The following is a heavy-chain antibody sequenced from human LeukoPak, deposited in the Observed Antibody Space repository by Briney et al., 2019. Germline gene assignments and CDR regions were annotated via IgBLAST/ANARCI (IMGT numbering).Heavy chain of an antibody. CDR2: ISYDGSRP. J-gene: IGHJ6*02. D-gene: IGHD3-10*01. Sequence: GRSLRLSCVASGFTFSSHVIHWVRQAPDKGLEWVAMISYDGSRPYHADSVKGRFTISRDNSKNTLYLQMNSLRTEDTAVYYCARDYYGSGSSSCGMDVWGLGTTVTVS. V-gene: IGHV3-30-3*01. CDR1: GFTFSSHV. CDR3: ARDYYGSGSSSCGMDV.